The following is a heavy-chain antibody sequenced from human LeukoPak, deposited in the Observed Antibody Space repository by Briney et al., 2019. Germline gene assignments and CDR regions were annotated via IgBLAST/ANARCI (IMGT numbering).Heavy chain of an antibody. D-gene: IGHD3-10*01. CDR1: GYTFTSYG. V-gene: IGHV1-18*01. Sequence: ASVKVSCKASGYTFTSYGTSWVRQAPGQGLEWMGWISAYNGNTNYAQKLQGRVTMTTDTSTSTAYMELRSLRSDDTAVYYCARAVMVRGSNWFDPWGQGTLVTVSS. CDR2: ISAYNGNT. J-gene: IGHJ5*02. CDR3: ARAVMVRGSNWFDP.